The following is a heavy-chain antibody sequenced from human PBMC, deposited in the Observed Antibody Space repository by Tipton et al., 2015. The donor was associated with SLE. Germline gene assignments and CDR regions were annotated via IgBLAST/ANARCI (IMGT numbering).Heavy chain of an antibody. CDR1: GGSFSGYF. CDR3: ARGIVAAFYY. J-gene: IGHJ4*02. V-gene: IGHV4-34*01. CDR2: INHSGTT. D-gene: IGHD6-6*01. Sequence: GLVKPSETLSLTCAVYGGSFSGYFWSWIRQLPDKGLERIGEINHSGTTNCNPSLKSRVSISVDTSKNQFSLKLTSVTAADTAVYYCARGIVAAFYYWGQGTLVTVSS.